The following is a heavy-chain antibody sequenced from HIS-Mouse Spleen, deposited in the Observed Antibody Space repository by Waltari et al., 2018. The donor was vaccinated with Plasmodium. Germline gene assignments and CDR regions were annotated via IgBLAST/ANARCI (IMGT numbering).Heavy chain of an antibody. Sequence: EVQLVESGGGLVQPGGSLRLSCAASGFTFGSYWMSWVRQAPGKGLEWVANRKQDGSEKYDVDSVKGRFTISRDNAKNSLYLQMNSLRAEDTAVYYCASSWYWYFDLWGRGTLVTVSS. D-gene: IGHD6-13*01. J-gene: IGHJ2*01. CDR3: ASSWYWYFDL. CDR1: GFTFGSYW. CDR2: RKQDGSEK. V-gene: IGHV3-7*01.